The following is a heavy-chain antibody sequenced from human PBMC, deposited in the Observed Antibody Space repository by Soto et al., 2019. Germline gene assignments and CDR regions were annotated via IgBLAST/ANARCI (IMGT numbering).Heavy chain of an antibody. J-gene: IGHJ3*02. CDR3: ARIHVKGDYDDAFDI. D-gene: IGHD4-17*01. V-gene: IGHV5-51*01. CDR2: IYPGDSDT. CDR1: GYSFTSYW. Sequence: PGESLKISCKGSGYSFTSYWIGWVRQMPGKGLEWMGIIYPGDSDTRYSPSFQGQVTISGDKSISTAYLQWSSLKASDTAMYYCARIHVKGDYDDAFDIWGQGTMVTVSS.